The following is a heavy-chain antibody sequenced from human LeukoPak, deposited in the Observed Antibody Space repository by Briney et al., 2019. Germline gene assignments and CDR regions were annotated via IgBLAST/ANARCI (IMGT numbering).Heavy chain of an antibody. CDR1: GGSISNYY. Sequence: SETLSLTCTVSGGSISNYYWSWIRQPPGKGLEWIGYIYYSGNTDYNPSLKSRVTISVDTSKNQFSLKLNSVTAADTAVYYCARVRYCSTNRCYDREFDNWGQGTLVTVSS. D-gene: IGHD2-2*01. V-gene: IGHV4-59*01. J-gene: IGHJ4*02. CDR2: IYYSGNT. CDR3: ARVRYCSTNRCYDREFDN.